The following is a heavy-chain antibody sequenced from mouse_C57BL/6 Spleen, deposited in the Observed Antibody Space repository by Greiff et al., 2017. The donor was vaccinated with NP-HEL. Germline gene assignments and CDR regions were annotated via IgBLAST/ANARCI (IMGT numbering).Heavy chain of an antibody. Sequence: EVHLVASGDGLVKPGGSLKLSCAASGFTFSSYAMSWVRQTPEKRLEWVAYISSGGDYIYYAATVKGRFTISRDNARNTLYLQMSSLKSEDTAMYYCTLDSSGRFAYWGQGTLVTVSA. CDR1: GFTFSSYA. V-gene: IGHV5-9-1*02. CDR2: ISSGGDYI. J-gene: IGHJ3*01. CDR3: TLDSSGRFAY. D-gene: IGHD3-2*02.